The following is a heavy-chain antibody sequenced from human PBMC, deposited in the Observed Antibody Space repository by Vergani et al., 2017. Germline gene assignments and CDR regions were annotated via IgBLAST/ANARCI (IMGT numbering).Heavy chain of an antibody. J-gene: IGHJ4*02. CDR2: ISWNSGSI. D-gene: IGHD2-2*01. CDR3: AKVNHYSSSTSCYFDC. V-gene: IGHV3-9*01. Sequence: EVQLVESGGGLVQPGRSLRLSCAASGFTFDDYAMHWVRQAPGKGLEWVSGISWNSGSIGYADSVKGRFTISRDNAKNSLYLQMNSLRAEDTALYYCAKVNHYSSSTSCYFDCWSQGTLVTVSS. CDR1: GFTFDDYA.